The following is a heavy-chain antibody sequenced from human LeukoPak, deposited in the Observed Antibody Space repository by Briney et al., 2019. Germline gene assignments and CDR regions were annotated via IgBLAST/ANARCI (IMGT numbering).Heavy chain of an antibody. CDR2: IKQDGSEK. V-gene: IGHV3-7*04. J-gene: IGHJ4*02. D-gene: IGHD5-18*01. CDR3: ARDRGGLPY. CDR1: GFTINTYW. Sequence: PGGSLRLSCAASGFTINTYWMTWVRQAPGKGLEWVANIKQDGSEKYYVDSVEGRFTISRDNAENSLYLQMNNLRVDDTAVYYCARDRGGLPYWGQGTLVTVSS.